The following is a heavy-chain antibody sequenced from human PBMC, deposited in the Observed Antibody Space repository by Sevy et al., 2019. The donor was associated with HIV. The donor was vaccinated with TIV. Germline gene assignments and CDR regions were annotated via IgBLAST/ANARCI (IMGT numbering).Heavy chain of an antibody. D-gene: IGHD2-2*01. J-gene: IGHJ3*02. CDR3: ARNCSSTSCSHSFDI. Sequence: SETLSLTCAVYGGSFSGYYWSWIRQPPGKGLEWIGEINHSGSTNYNPSLKSRVTISVDKSKNQFSLKLSTVTAADTAVFYCARNCSSTSCSHSFDIWGQGTMVTVSS. V-gene: IGHV4-34*01. CDR1: GGSFSGYY. CDR2: INHSGST.